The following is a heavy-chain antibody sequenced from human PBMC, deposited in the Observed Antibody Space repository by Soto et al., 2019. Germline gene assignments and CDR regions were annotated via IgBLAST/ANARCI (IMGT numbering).Heavy chain of an antibody. CDR3: ARIGNDYRDYVYFDY. V-gene: IGHV4-39*07. CDR1: GGSISSSSSY. J-gene: IGHJ4*02. CDR2: IYYSGST. Sequence: SETLSLTCTVSGGSISSSSSYWGWIRQPPGKGLEWIGYIYYSGSTNYNPSLKSRVTISVDTSKNQFSLKLNSVTAADTAVYYCARIGNDYRDYVYFDYWGQGTLVTVSS. D-gene: IGHD4-17*01.